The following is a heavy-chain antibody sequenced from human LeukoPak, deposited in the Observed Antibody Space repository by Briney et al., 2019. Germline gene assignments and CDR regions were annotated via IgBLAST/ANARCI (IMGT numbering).Heavy chain of an antibody. CDR3: VKDVSSTYYYFDY. CDR1: GFTFSRYA. Sequence: GGSLRLSCSASGFTFSRYAMHWVRQAPGKGLGYVSAISTNGGVTYYADSVKGRFTISRDNSKNTLDLEMSSLRVEDTAVFYCVKDVSSTYYYFDYWGQGTLVTVSS. D-gene: IGHD6-13*01. CDR2: ISTNGGVT. V-gene: IGHV3-64D*09. J-gene: IGHJ4*02.